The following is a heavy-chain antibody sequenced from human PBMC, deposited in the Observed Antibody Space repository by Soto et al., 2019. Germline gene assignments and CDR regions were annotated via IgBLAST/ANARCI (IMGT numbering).Heavy chain of an antibody. J-gene: IGHJ4*02. D-gene: IGHD5-12*01. V-gene: IGHV1-69*04. CDR3: PRARSLRGYDLGY. CDR2: IIPILGIA. CDR1: GGTFSSYP. Sequence: VSCKASGGTFSSYPIIWLGQAPGQGLEWMGRIIPILGIANYAQKFQGRVTITADKSTSTAYMELSSLRSDATAVYYCPRARSLRGYDLGYRGQGTLVTVSS.